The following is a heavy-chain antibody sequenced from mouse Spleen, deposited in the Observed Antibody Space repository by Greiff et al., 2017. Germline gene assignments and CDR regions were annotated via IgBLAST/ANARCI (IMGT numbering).Heavy chain of an antibody. CDR3: ARSYDDGSYYFDY. D-gene: IGHD1-1*02. CDR1: GYSFTGYY. J-gene: IGHJ2*01. Sequence: VQLQQSGPELVKPGASVKISCKASGYSFTGYYMNWVKQSPEKSLEWIGEINPSTGGTTYNQKFKAKATLTVDKSSSTAYMQLKSLTSEDSAVYYCARSYDDGSYYFDYWGQGTTLTVSS. V-gene: IGHV1-42*01. CDR2: INPSTGGT.